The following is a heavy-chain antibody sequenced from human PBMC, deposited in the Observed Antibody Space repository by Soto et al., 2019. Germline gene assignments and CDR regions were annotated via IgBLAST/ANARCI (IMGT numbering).Heavy chain of an antibody. CDR3: ATTQSRGPRIAARHYYYHGMDV. CDR2: IDPTGGD. CDR1: GYSVGSGDFY. V-gene: IGHV4-31*03. J-gene: IGHJ6*02. D-gene: IGHD6-6*01. Sequence: TLSLTCSVSGYSVGSGDFYWSWIRQHPGKGLEWVGFIDPTGGDHYNPSLKSRLNILIDTSKNEFSLRLNSVTAADTAVYYCATTQSRGPRIAARHYYYHGMDVWGQGTTVTVSS.